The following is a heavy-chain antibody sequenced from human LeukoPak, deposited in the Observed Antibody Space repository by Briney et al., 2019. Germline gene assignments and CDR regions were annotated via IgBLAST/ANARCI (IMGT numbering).Heavy chain of an antibody. Sequence: GGSLRLSSAASGFTFSSYGMHWVRQAPGKGLEWVAVIWYDGSNKYYADSVKGRFTISRDNSKNTLYLQMNSLRAEDTAVYYCAKGGSDYGGNSFDYWGQGTLVTVSS. CDR2: IWYDGSNK. CDR3: AKGGSDYGGNSFDY. J-gene: IGHJ4*02. D-gene: IGHD4-23*01. V-gene: IGHV3-33*06. CDR1: GFTFSSYG.